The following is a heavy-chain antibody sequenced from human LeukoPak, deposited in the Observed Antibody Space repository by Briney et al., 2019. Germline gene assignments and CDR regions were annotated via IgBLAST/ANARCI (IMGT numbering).Heavy chain of an antibody. Sequence: SETLSLTCTVSGGSISSSSYYWGWIRQPPGKGLEWIGSIYYSGSTYYNPSLKSRVTISVDTSKNQFSLKLSSVTAADTAVYYCARDFTSGYYDNRGAFDIWGQGTMVTASS. CDR1: GGSISSSSYY. CDR3: ARDFTSGYYDNRGAFDI. D-gene: IGHD3-22*01. CDR2: IYYSGST. J-gene: IGHJ3*02. V-gene: IGHV4-39*07.